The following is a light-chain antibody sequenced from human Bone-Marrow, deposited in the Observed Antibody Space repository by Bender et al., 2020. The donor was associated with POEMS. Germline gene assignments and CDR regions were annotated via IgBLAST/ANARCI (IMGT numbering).Light chain of an antibody. V-gene: IGLV2-23*02. J-gene: IGLJ1*01. CDR3: QSYDSSLGDYV. Sequence: QSALTQPRSVSGSPGQSITISCTGTSSNVGDYNFVSWYQQYPGKAPKLLISEVNKRPSGVSNRFSGSKSGNAAYLTISGLQAEDEAHYYCQSYDSSLGDYVFGTGTRVTVL. CDR2: EVN. CDR1: SSNVGDYNF.